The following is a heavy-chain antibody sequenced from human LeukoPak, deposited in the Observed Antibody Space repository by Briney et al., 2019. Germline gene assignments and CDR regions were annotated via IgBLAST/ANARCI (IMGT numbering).Heavy chain of an antibody. Sequence: PGGSLRLSCAASGFTFSSYAIHWVRRAPGKGLEWVAVISYDGSNKYYADSVKGRFTISRDNSKNTLYLQMNSLRAEDTAVYYCARAPITAAANYYFDYWGQGTLVTVSS. V-gene: IGHV3-30*04. CDR1: GFTFSSYA. CDR3: ARAPITAAANYYFDY. D-gene: IGHD6-13*01. CDR2: ISYDGSNK. J-gene: IGHJ4*02.